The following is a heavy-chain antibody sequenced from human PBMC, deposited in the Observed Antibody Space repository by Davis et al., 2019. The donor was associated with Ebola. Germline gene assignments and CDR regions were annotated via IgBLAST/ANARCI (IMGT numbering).Heavy chain of an antibody. CDR3: ARGRTTVTTWWFDP. CDR1: GYTFSSYD. V-gene: IGHV1-8*01. Sequence: ASVKVSCKASGYTFSSYDINWVRQATGQGLEWMGWMNPKSGNTGYAQKFQGRVTMTRNTSISTVYMELNSLKSDDTAVYYCARGRTTVTTWWFDPWGQGTLVTVSS. D-gene: IGHD4-17*01. J-gene: IGHJ5*02. CDR2: MNPKSGNT.